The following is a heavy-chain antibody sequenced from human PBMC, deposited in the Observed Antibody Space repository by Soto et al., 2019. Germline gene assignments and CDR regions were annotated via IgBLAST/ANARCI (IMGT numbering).Heavy chain of an antibody. V-gene: IGHV1-2*04. CDR3: ARVFPRIAVAGTVDYYYYGMDV. D-gene: IGHD6-19*01. J-gene: IGHJ6*02. CDR2: INPNSGGT. CDR1: GYTFTGYY. Sequence: ASVKVSCKASGYTFTGYYMHWVRQAPGQGLEWMGWINPNSGGTNYAQKFQGWVTMTRDTSISTAYMELSRLRSDDTAVYYCARVFPRIAVAGTVDYYYYGMDVWGQGTTVTVSS.